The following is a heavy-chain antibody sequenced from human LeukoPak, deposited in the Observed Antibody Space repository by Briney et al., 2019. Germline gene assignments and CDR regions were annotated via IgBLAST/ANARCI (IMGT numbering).Heavy chain of an antibody. CDR3: ARDDDGGSDAFDI. CDR2: ISPSGGTR. CDR1: GYIFTNYY. J-gene: IGHJ3*02. Sequence: GASVKVSCKASGYIFTNYYMHWVRQAPGQGLEWMGIISPSGGTRSYAQKFQGRVTMTRDTSTSTVYLELSSLRSEDTGVYYCARDDDGGSDAFDIWGQGTVVTVSS. D-gene: IGHD3-16*01. V-gene: IGHV1-46*01.